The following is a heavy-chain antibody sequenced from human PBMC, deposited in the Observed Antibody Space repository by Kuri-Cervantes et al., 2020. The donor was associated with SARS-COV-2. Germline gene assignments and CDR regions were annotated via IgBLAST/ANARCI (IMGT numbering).Heavy chain of an antibody. CDR3: ARGGGVCSGGSCSPPFDY. CDR2: INHSGST. CDR1: GGSFSGYY. D-gene: IGHD2-15*01. Sequence: SQTLSLTCAVYGGSFSGYYWSWIRQPPGKGLEWIGEINHSGSTNYNPSLKSRVTISVDTSKNQSSLKLSSGTAADTAVYYCARGGGVCSGGSCSPPFDYWGQGTLVTVSS. V-gene: IGHV4-34*01. J-gene: IGHJ4*02.